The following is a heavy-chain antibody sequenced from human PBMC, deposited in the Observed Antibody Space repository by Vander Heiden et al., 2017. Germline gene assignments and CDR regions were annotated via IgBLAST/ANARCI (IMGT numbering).Heavy chain of an antibody. V-gene: IGHV3-21*01. CDR3: ATSPGYSTRWFDY. CDR1: GFTFTSYS. CDR2: ISISSSYI. D-gene: IGHD6-13*01. Sequence: EVQLVESGGGLVKPGGSLRLPCAASGFTFTSYSMNWVRQAPGKGPEWVSYISISSSYIYYTDSVKGRFHISRDNAKNSLFLEMNSLRAEDTAVYYCATSPGYSTRWFDYWGQGTLVTVSS. J-gene: IGHJ4*02.